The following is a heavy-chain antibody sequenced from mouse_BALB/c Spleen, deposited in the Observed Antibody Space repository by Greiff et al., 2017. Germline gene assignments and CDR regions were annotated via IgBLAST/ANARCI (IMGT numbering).Heavy chain of an antibody. CDR2: IYPGDGDT. Sequence: QVQLQQSGPELVKPGASVKISCKASGYAFSSSWMNWVKQRPGQGLEWIGRIYPGDGDTNYNGKFKGKATLTADKSSSTAYMQLSSLTSVDSAVYFCARVDYMDDWGQGTSVTVAS. J-gene: IGHJ4*01. CDR1: GYAFSSSW. V-gene: IGHV1-82*01. D-gene: IGHD1-1*02. CDR3: ARVDYMDD.